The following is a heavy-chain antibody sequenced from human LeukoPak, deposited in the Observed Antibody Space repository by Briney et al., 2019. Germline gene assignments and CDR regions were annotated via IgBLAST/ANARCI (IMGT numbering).Heavy chain of an antibody. CDR2: ISYDGSNK. J-gene: IGHJ4*02. CDR1: GFTFSSYA. V-gene: IGHV3-30-3*01. Sequence: PGRSLRLSCAASGFTFSSYAMHWVRQAPGKGLEWVAVISYDGSNKYYADSVKGRFTISRDNSKNTLYLQMNSLRAEDTAVYYCAKDPGYRSSWFSHLDDWGQGTLVTVSS. D-gene: IGHD6-13*01. CDR3: AKDPGYRSSWFSHLDD.